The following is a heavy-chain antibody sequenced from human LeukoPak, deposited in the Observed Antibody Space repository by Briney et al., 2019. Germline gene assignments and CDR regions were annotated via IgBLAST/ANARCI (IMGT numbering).Heavy chain of an antibody. J-gene: IGHJ3*02. CDR2: IYPGDSDT. V-gene: IGHV5-51*01. Sequence: GESLKISCKGSGYTFTSYWIGWVRQMPGKGLEWMGIIYPGDSDTRYSPSFQGQVTISADKSISTAYLQWSSLKASDTAMYYCARRQTLWSPGEAFDIWGQGTMVTVSS. CDR3: ARRQTLWSPGEAFDI. CDR1: GYTFTSYW. D-gene: IGHD3-10*01.